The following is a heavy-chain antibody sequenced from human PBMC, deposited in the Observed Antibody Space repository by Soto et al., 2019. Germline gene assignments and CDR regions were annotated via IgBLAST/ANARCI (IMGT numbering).Heavy chain of an antibody. CDR3: AKTVAATGRYFDY. CDR1: GITFSSYA. V-gene: IGHV3-23*01. Sequence: GSLRLSCAASGITFSSYAMSWVRQAPGKGLEWVSAISGSGGTTYYADSVKGRFTVSRGNSKNTLYLQMSSLRAEDTAVYYCAKTVAATGRYFDYWGQGTLVTVSS. CDR2: ISGSGGTT. J-gene: IGHJ4*02. D-gene: IGHD2-15*01.